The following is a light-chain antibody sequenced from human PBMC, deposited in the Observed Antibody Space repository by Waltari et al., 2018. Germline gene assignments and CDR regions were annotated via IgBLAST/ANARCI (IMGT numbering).Light chain of an antibody. CDR2: DVS. CDR1: SSDVGGYNY. V-gene: IGLV2-14*03. Sequence: QSALTQPASMSGSPGQSITISCTGTSSDVGGYNYVSWYQQHPGKAPKLMIYDVSNRPSGVSNRFSGSKSGNTASLTISGLQAEDEADYYCSSYTSSSYVVFGGGTKLTVL. CDR3: SSYTSSSYVV. J-gene: IGLJ2*01.